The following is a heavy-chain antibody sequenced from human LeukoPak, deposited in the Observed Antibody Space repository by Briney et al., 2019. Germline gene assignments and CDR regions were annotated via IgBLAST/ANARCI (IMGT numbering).Heavy chain of an antibody. D-gene: IGHD2-2*01. V-gene: IGHV3-30*18. CDR2: ISYDGSNK. CDR3: AKEKGIYCSSIDCSPGMDV. CDR1: GFTFSNYG. J-gene: IGHJ6*02. Sequence: GRSLRLSCAASGFTFSNYGMHWVRQAPGKGLEWAAVISYDGSNKYYADSVKGRFTFSRDNSKNTLYLQMSSLRAEDTAVYYCAKEKGIYCSSIDCSPGMDVWGQGTTVTVSS.